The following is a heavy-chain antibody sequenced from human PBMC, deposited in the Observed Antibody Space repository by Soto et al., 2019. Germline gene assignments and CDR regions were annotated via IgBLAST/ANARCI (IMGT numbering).Heavy chain of an antibody. Sequence: NPSETLSLTCTVFGGSVSSYYWSWIRQSPGKGLEWIGTIYYSGGTYYNPSLKSRVTISVDSSKNQFSLKLSSVTAADTAVYYCARHAYRSGWCDYWGQGTLVTVSS. D-gene: IGHD6-19*01. V-gene: IGHV4-59*04. J-gene: IGHJ4*02. CDR3: ARHAYRSGWCDY. CDR2: IYYSGGT. CDR1: GGSVSSYY.